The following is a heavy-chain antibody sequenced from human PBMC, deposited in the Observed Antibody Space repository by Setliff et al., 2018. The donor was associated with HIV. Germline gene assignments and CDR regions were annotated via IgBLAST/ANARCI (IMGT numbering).Heavy chain of an antibody. CDR1: GYSFTNYW. J-gene: IGHJ6*02. Sequence: GESLKISCKRSGYSFTNYWIGWVRQMPGKGLEWMGIIYPGDSDTRYSPSFQGQVTISADKSISTAYLQWSSLKASDTAMYYCARHGYCSGTSCSEYYYYYGMDVWGQGTTVTVSS. CDR2: IYPGDSDT. D-gene: IGHD2-2*03. V-gene: IGHV5-51*01. CDR3: ARHGYCSGTSCSEYYYYYGMDV.